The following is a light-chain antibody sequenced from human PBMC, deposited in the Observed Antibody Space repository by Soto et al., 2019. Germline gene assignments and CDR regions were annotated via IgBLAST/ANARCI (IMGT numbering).Light chain of an antibody. J-gene: IGKJ5*01. CDR2: DAS. CDR3: QQYDNLLIT. CDR1: QDISNY. Sequence: DIQMTQSPSSLSASVGDRVTITCQASQDISNYLNWYQQKPGKAPKLLIYDASNLETGVPSRFSGSGSETDFTFTISSLQPEDIAKYYCQQYDNLLITFGQGTRLEIK. V-gene: IGKV1-33*01.